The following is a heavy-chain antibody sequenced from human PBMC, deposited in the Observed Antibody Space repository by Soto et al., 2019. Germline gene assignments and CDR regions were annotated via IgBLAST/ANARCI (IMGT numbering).Heavy chain of an antibody. D-gene: IGHD3-3*01. CDR3: AKDRATIFVVVWKYGMDV. J-gene: IGHJ6*02. Sequence: EVQLLESGGGLVQPGGSLRLSCAASGFKFRSYAMAWVRQAPGKGLEWVSGIGENGKKTNYADSVRGRFTISRNNSGNTLDLLMSSLRAEDTAIYYCAKDRATIFVVVWKYGMDVWGQGTTVSVSS. CDR1: GFKFRSYA. V-gene: IGHV3-23*01. CDR2: IGENGKKT.